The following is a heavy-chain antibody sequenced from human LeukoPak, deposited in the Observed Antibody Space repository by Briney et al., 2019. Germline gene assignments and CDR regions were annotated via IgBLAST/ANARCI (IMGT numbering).Heavy chain of an antibody. CDR3: AKDLVTGSLDY. CDR1: GSTFSSYG. V-gene: IGHV3-23*01. Sequence: GSLRLSCAASGSTFSSYGMSWVRQAPGKGLEWVSSLSGSGGSTYYADSVRGRFTISRDNSKNTLYPQMNSLRAEDTAIYYCAKDLVTGSLDYWGQGTLVTVSS. J-gene: IGHJ4*02. CDR2: LSGSGGST. D-gene: IGHD3-10*01.